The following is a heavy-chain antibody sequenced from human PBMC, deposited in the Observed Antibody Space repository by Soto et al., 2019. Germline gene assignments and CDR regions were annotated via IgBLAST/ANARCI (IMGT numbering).Heavy chain of an antibody. CDR2: IFNSGNA. V-gene: IGHV4-59*01. J-gene: IGHJ4*01. Sequence: SETLSLTCTVSGGSMRNVYWSWIRQPPGKRLEWIGFIFNSGNAKYNPSLKSRVTISIDTSKSQFSLSLDSVTAADTAVYFCARAHAPTLPFDYWGLGTLVTVSS. CDR1: GGSMRNVY. CDR3: ARAHAPTLPFDY. D-gene: IGHD2-15*01.